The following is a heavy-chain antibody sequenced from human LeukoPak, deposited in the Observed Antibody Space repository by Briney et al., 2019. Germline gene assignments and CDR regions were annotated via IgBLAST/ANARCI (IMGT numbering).Heavy chain of an antibody. CDR1: GYTFTSYG. J-gene: IGHJ5*02. CDR2: INPNSGGT. CDR3: ARGVYSSSSYNWFDP. V-gene: IGHV1-2*02. D-gene: IGHD6-6*01. Sequence: WASVKVSCKASGYTFTSYGISWVRQAPGQGLEWMGWINPNSGGTNYAQKFQGRVTMTRDTSISTAYMELSRLRSDDTAVYYCARGVYSSSSYNWFDPWGQGTLVTVSS.